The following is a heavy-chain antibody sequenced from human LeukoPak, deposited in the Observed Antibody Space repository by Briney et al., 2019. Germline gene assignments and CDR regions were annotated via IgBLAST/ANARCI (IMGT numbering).Heavy chain of an antibody. CDR1: GFTLLEVVL. V-gene: IGHV3-23*01. D-gene: IGHD3-22*01. Sequence: GGCLRLSCAVSGFTLLEVVLYWVPAGPGGGVGWGSAISNGGETFYADSVEGRFTSPRDNSKNTPYLQMNSLRAEDTAVYYCATSFTVILDVTQNWGQGTLATVSS. CDR2: ISNGGET. J-gene: IGHJ4*02. CDR3: ATSFTVILDVTQN.